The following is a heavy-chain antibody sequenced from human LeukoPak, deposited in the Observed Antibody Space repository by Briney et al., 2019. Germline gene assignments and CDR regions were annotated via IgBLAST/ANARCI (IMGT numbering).Heavy chain of an antibody. CDR2: ISSSSSYI. D-gene: IGHD6-19*01. V-gene: IGHV3-21*01. J-gene: IGHJ1*01. CDR3: ARDCARSSGWSM. CDR1: GFTCSSYT. Sequence: GGSLCLSRAASGFTCSSYTMNWVCQAPGKGLEWVSSISSSSSYIYYADSVKGRFTISRDNAKNSLYLQMNSLRAEDTAVYYCARDCARSSGWSMWGQDTGVSVSS.